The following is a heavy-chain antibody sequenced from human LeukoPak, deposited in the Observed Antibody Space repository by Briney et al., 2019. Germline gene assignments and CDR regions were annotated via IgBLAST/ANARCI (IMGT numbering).Heavy chain of an antibody. J-gene: IGHJ4*02. CDR3: ARLGLWFGELGYGY. D-gene: IGHD3-10*01. V-gene: IGHV4-34*01. CDR2: INHSGST. Sequence: SETLSLTCAVYGGSFSGYYWSWIRQPPGKGLEWIGEINHSGSTNYNPSLKSRVTISVDTSKNQFSLKPSSVTAADTAVYYCARLGLWFGELGYGYWGQGTLVTVSS. CDR1: GGSFSGYY.